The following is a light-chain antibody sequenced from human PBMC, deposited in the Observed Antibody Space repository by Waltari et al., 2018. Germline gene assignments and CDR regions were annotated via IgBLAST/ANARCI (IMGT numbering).Light chain of an antibody. J-gene: IGKJ4*01. Sequence: EIVLTQSPATLSLSPGERATLSCRAIQSVSRSLAWYQQKPGQTPRLLIYDASSRATGVPARFSGSGSGTDFTLTISSLEPEDFAVYYCQQRSNWPLSFGGGTKVEI. CDR2: DAS. CDR3: QQRSNWPLS. CDR1: QSVSRS. V-gene: IGKV3-11*01.